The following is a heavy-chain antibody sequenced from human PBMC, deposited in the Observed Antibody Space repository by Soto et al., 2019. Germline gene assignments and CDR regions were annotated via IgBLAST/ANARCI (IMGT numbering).Heavy chain of an antibody. D-gene: IGHD5-12*01. CDR2: IKSNTDGGTT. CDR3: TTDVSGYGNFDY. CDR1: GFTFSNAV. J-gene: IGHJ4*02. Sequence: TGGSLRLSSGASGFTFSNAVMSWVRQAPGKGLEWVGRIKSNTDGGTTDYAAPVKGRFTISRDDSKNTLYLQMNSLKTEDTAVYYCTTDVSGYGNFDYWGQGTLVTVSS. V-gene: IGHV3-15*01.